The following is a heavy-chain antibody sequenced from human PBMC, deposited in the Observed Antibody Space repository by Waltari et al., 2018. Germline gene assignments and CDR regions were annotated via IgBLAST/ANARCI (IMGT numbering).Heavy chain of an antibody. Sequence: QVQLQESGPGLVKPSETLSLTCTVSGGSISSHYWSWIRQPPGKGLEWIGYIYYRGSTNYNPSLKSRVTISVDTSKNQFALKLSSVTAADTAVYYCARGPTGSGFDYWGQGTLVTVSS. D-gene: IGHD3-10*01. V-gene: IGHV4-59*11. CDR1: GGSISSHY. CDR3: ARGPTGSGFDY. CDR2: IYYRGST. J-gene: IGHJ4*02.